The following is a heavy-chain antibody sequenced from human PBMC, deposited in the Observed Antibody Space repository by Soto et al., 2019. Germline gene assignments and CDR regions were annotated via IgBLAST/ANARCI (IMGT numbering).Heavy chain of an antibody. CDR3: ARQYYDFWSSPDV. J-gene: IGHJ6*02. V-gene: IGHV3-74*01. CDR1: GFTFSSYW. CDR2: INNDGIST. D-gene: IGHD3-3*01. Sequence: GGSLRLSCAASGFTFSSYWMHWVRQAPGKGLVWVSRINNDGISTTYADSVKGRFTISRDNAKNTLYLQMNSLRAEDTAVYYCARQYYDFWSSPDVWGQGTTVTVSS.